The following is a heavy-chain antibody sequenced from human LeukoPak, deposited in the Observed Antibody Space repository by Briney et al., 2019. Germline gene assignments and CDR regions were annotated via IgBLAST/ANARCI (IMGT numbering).Heavy chain of an antibody. CDR2: ISWNSGSI. D-gene: IGHD4-17*01. Sequence: PGRSLRLSCAASGFTFDDYAMHWVRQAPGKGLEWVSGISWNSGSIGYADSVKGRFTISRDNAKNSLYLQMNSLRAEDTAVYYCASRPTVTTPDDYWGQGTLVTVSS. V-gene: IGHV3-9*01. CDR1: GFTFDDYA. J-gene: IGHJ4*02. CDR3: ASRPTVTTPDDY.